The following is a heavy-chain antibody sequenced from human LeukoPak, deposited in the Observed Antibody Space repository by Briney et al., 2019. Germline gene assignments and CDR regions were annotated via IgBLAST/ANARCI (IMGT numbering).Heavy chain of an antibody. CDR3: ARVGDGYNFWGWGYYFDY. J-gene: IGHJ4*02. Sequence: GGSLRLSCAASGFTFSSYAMHWVRQAPGKGLEWVAVISYDGSNKYYADSMKGRFTISRDNSKNTLYLQMNSLRAEDTAVYYCARVGDGYNFWGWGYYFDYWGQGTLVTVSS. V-gene: IGHV3-30*01. D-gene: IGHD5-24*01. CDR1: GFTFSSYA. CDR2: ISYDGSNK.